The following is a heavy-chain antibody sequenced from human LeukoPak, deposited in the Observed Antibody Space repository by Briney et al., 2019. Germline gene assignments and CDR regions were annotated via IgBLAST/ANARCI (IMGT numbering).Heavy chain of an antibody. D-gene: IGHD6-19*01. V-gene: IGHV4-34*01. Sequence: PSETLSLTCTVSGGSISSYYWSWIRQPPGKGLEWIGEINHSGSTNYNPSLKSRVTISVDTSKNQFSLKLSSVTAADTAVYYCARRRGWSRGYYFDYWGQGTLVIVSS. J-gene: IGHJ4*02. CDR1: GGSISSYY. CDR2: INHSGST. CDR3: ARRRGWSRGYYFDY.